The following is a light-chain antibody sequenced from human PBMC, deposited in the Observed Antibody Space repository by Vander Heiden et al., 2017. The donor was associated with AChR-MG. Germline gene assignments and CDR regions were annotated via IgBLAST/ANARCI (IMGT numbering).Light chain of an antibody. CDR1: QIISNF. CDR2: GAS. Sequence: DIQMTQSPSSLSASIRDRVTITCRASQIISNFLSWYQQHPGKAPKLLIYGASTLQSGVPSRFSGTRSGTDFTLTISSLQPEDFATYYCQRRYSLPWTFGQGTKVEIK. V-gene: IGKV1-39*01. CDR3: QRRYSLPWT. J-gene: IGKJ1*01.